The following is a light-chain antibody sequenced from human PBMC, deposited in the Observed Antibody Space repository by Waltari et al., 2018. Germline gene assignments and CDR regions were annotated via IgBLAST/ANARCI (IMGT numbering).Light chain of an antibody. J-gene: IGLJ2*01. CDR1: SSDVGSYNL. Sequence: QSALTQPASVSGSPGQSITISCTGTSSDVGSYNLVSWYQQHPGKAPKLMIFDVSNRPSGISERFSGSKSGNTASLTISGLQAEDEADYYCSSYTSSSTLVFGGGTKLTVL. CDR2: DVS. V-gene: IGLV2-14*02. CDR3: SSYTSSSTLV.